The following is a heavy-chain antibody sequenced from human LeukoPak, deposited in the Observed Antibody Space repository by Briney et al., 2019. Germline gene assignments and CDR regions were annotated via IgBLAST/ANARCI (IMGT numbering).Heavy chain of an antibody. CDR3: AKNGQSGFSFDP. V-gene: IGHV4-39*07. J-gene: IGHJ5*02. Sequence: SETLSLTCTVSGGSISSSSYYWSWIRQSPGKGLEWIGEGSERGGTKFNPSLKSRVTISADTSKNQFSLKLSSVTAADTAVYHCAKNGQSGFSFDPWGRGTLVTVSS. CDR2: GSERGGT. CDR1: GGSISSSSYY. D-gene: IGHD1-26*01.